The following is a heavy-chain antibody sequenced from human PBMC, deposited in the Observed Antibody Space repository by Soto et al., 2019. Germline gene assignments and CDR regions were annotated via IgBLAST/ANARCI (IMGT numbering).Heavy chain of an antibody. D-gene: IGHD3-3*01. Sequence: SETLSLTCTVSGGSISSYYWSWIRQPPGKGLEWIGYIYYSGSTNYNPSLKSRVTISVDTSKNQFSLKLSSVTAADTAVYYCARVNLVTIFGVARKYDAFDIWGQGTMVTVSS. J-gene: IGHJ3*02. CDR3: ARVNLVTIFGVARKYDAFDI. V-gene: IGHV4-59*01. CDR1: GGSISSYY. CDR2: IYYSGST.